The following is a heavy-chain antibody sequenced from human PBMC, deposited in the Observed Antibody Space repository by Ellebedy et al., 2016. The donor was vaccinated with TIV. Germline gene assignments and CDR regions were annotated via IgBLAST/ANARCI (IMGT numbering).Heavy chain of an antibody. J-gene: IGHJ4*02. Sequence: ASVKVSXXGSGYSFSSYTIGWVRQAPGQGLEWMGWISGSNGNTKYAQKFQGRVTMTTDTSTNTAYMELRSLRSVDTAVYYCAREGAYDSGGYYELFDYWGQGTLVTVSS. CDR1: GYSFSSYT. CDR2: ISGSNGNT. D-gene: IGHD3-22*01. V-gene: IGHV1-18*01. CDR3: AREGAYDSGGYYELFDY.